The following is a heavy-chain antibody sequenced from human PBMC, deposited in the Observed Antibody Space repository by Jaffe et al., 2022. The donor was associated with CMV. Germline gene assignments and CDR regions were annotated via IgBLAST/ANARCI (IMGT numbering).Heavy chain of an antibody. J-gene: IGHJ3*02. CDR2: INDGGVST. V-gene: IGHV3-23*01. CDR3: AKGPSRDAFDI. Sequence: EVQLLESGGGLVQPGGSLRLSCAASGITFNIHAMSWVRQAPGKGLEWVTGINDGGVSTWYADSVKGRFTISRDNYKNTLYLQMNSLRAEDTAVYYCAKGPSRDAFDIWGQGTMVTVSS. CDR1: GITFNIHA.